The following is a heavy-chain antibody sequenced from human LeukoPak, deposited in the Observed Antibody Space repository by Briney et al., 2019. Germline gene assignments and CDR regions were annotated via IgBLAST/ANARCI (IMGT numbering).Heavy chain of an antibody. CDR1: GGSISSSSYY. CDR2: IYYSGST. Sequence: SETLSLTCTVSGGSISSSSYYWGWIRQPPGKGLEWIGSIYYSGSTYYNPSLKSRVTISVDTSKNQFSLKLSSVTAADTAVYYCASSQADIVVVPAAREWYFDYWGQGTLVTVSS. J-gene: IGHJ4*02. V-gene: IGHV4-39*07. CDR3: ASSQADIVVVPAAREWYFDY. D-gene: IGHD2-2*01.